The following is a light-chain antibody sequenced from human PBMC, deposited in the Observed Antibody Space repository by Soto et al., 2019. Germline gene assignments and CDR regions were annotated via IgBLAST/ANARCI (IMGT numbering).Light chain of an antibody. CDR1: SSDVGGYNY. CDR2: DVT. CDR3: CSYTSSSTYV. V-gene: IGLV2-14*03. J-gene: IGLJ1*01. Sequence: QSALTHPASVSGSPGQSITFSCTGTSSDVGGYNYVSWYQQHPGKAPKLMIYDVTNRPSGVSDRFSGAKSGNTASLTISGLQAEDEADYYCCSYTSSSTYVFGTGTKLTVL.